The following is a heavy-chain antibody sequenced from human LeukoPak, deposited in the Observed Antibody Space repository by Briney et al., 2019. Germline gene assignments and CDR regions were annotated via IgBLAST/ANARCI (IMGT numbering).Heavy chain of an antibody. CDR1: GGSFSGQY. V-gene: IGHV4-34*01. Sequence: SETLSLTCAVYGGSFSGQYWSWIRQPPGKGLEWIGEINHSGSTNYNPSLKSRVTISVDTSKNQFSLKLSSVTAADTAVYYCARSEYYYDSSGYYYFDYWGQGTLVTVSS. J-gene: IGHJ4*02. CDR2: INHSGST. CDR3: ARSEYYYDSSGYYYFDY. D-gene: IGHD3-22*01.